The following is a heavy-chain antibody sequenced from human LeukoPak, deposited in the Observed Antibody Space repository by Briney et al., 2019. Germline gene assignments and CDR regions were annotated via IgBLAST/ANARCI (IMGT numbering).Heavy chain of an antibody. Sequence: SENLSLTCTLSGGSIRRSYYYWGWIRQPPGKGLEWIGSTYYSGSTFYNPSLKSRVTISVDTSKNQFSLRLTSVTAADTAVYYCAKSYRGDSSGYYPDDPFDYWGQGTLVTVSS. J-gene: IGHJ4*02. CDR2: TYYSGST. V-gene: IGHV4-39*01. CDR1: GGSIRRSYYY. D-gene: IGHD3-22*01. CDR3: AKSYRGDSSGYYPDDPFDY.